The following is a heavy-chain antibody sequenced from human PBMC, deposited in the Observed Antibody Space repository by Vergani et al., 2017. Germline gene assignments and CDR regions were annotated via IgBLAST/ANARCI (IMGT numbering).Heavy chain of an antibody. CDR1: GGTFSSYT. V-gene: IGHV1-69*08. Sequence: QVQLVQSGAEVKKPGSSVKVSCKASGGTFSSYTIGWVRQAPGQGLEWMGRIIPILGIANYAQKFQGRVTITADKSTSTAYMELSSLRSEDTAVYYCARDKYCSGGSCYSGGYGMDVWGQGTTVTVSS. CDR3: ARDKYCSGGSCYSGGYGMDV. CDR2: IIPILGIA. D-gene: IGHD2-15*01. J-gene: IGHJ6*02.